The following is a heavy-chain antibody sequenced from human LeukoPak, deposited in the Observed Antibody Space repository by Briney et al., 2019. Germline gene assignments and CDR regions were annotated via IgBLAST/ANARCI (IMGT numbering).Heavy chain of an antibody. Sequence: GGSLRLSCAASGYTFSDYYMSWIRQAPGEGLEWVSYISSSGSTIYYADSVKGRFTISRDNAKNSLYLQMNSLRAEDTAVYYCARAAGDYDSSGYYFAYNWFDPWGQGTLVTVSS. V-gene: IGHV3-11*01. D-gene: IGHD3-22*01. CDR1: GYTFSDYY. CDR2: ISSSGSTI. J-gene: IGHJ5*02. CDR3: ARAAGDYDSSGYYFAYNWFDP.